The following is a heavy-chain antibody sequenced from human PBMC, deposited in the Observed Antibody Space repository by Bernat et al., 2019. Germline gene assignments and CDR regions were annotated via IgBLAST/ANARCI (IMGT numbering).Heavy chain of an antibody. Sequence: EVQLVESGGGLVKPGGSLRLSCAASGFTFSNVWWSWVRQAPGKGLEGVGRSKSKTDGGTTDYAAPVKGRFTISRDDSKNTLYLQMNSLKTENTAVYYCTTDGRYYGSGVYYYMDVWGKGTTVTVSS. CDR1: GFTFSNVW. D-gene: IGHD3-10*01. J-gene: IGHJ6*03. CDR3: TTDGRYYGSGVYYYMDV. CDR2: SKSKTDGGTT. V-gene: IGHV3-15*01.